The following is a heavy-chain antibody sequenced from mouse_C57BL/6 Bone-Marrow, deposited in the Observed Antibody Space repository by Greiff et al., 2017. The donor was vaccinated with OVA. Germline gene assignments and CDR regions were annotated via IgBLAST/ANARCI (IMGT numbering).Heavy chain of an antibody. D-gene: IGHD1-1*01. CDR1: GYTFTSYW. J-gene: IGHJ2*01. CDR2: IYPGNSDT. V-gene: IGHV1-5*01. Sequence: EVQLQQSGTVLARPGASVKMSCKTSGYTFTSYWMHWVKQRPGQGLEWIGAIYPGNSDTSYNQKFKGKAKLTAVTSASTAYMELSSLTNEDSAVYYCAFITTVVAPYYFDYWGQGTTLTVSS. CDR3: AFITTVVAPYYFDY.